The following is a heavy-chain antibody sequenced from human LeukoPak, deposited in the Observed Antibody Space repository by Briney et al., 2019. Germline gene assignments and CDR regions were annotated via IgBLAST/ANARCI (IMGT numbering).Heavy chain of an antibody. CDR1: GFTFSSYG. CDR2: ISYDGSNK. Sequence: GGSLRLSCAASGFTFSSYGMHWVRQAPGKGLEWVAVISYDGSNKYYADSVKGRFTISRDNSKNTLYLQMNSLGAEDTAVYYCAKSSDYDSSGYQGSYYMDVWGKGTTVTVSS. V-gene: IGHV3-30*18. J-gene: IGHJ6*03. D-gene: IGHD3-22*01. CDR3: AKSSDYDSSGYQGSYYMDV.